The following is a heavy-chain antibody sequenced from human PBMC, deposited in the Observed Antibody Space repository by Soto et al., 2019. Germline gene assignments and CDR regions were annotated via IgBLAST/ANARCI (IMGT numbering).Heavy chain of an antibody. CDR3: SRSQGGNYGAFSWFKP. J-gene: IGHJ5*02. CDR2: INPSGIT. V-gene: IGHV4-34*01. CDR1: GESFSGYS. D-gene: IGHD1-26*01. Sequence: SEPWSLTCAFYGESFSGYSWTWIRQPPGKGRLLIGEINPSGITNYNPSLKSRVTISVDTSKNHFSLKLSSVTAAATAVYYCSRSQGGNYGAFSWFKPWGEGRLVNVST.